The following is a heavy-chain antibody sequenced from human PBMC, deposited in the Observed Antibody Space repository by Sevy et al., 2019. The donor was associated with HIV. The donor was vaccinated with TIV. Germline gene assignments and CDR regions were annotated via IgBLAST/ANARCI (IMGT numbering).Heavy chain of an antibody. J-gene: IGHJ4*01. CDR2: ISYDGSNK. CDR3: AKAGRGSCGGDCYPHDY. D-gene: IGHD2-21*02. V-gene: IGHV3-30*18. Sequence: GGSLRLSCAASGFTFSSYGMHWVRQAPGKGLEWVAVISYDGSNKYYADSVKGRFTISRDNSKNTLYLQMNSLRAEDTAVYYCAKAGRGSCGGDCYPHDYWGHGTLVTVSS. CDR1: GFTFSSYG.